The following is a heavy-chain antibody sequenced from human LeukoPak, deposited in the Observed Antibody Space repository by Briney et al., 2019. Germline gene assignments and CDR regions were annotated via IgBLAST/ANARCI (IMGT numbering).Heavy chain of an antibody. D-gene: IGHD2-2*01. J-gene: IGHJ4*02. CDR1: GFTFSSYW. CDR3: ARDRGSNNYFDQ. V-gene: IGHV3-7*03. Sequence: PGGSLRLSCAASGFTFSSYWMSWVRQAPGKRLEWVANIKKDGSEKYYVDPVKGRFTISRDNANSTLFLQMNSLRAEDTAVYYCARDRGSNNYFDQWGQGTLVTVSS. CDR2: IKKDGSEK.